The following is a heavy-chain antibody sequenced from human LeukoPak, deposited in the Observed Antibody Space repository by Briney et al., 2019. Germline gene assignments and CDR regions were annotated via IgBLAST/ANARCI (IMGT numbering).Heavy chain of an antibody. D-gene: IGHD1-26*01. CDR1: GFTFSSYS. CDR3: VKDSPALLQFDS. CDR2: IFWDGGNT. J-gene: IGHJ4*02. V-gene: IGHV3-43*01. Sequence: PGGSLRLSCAASGFTFSSYSMNWVRQPPGKGLEWVSLIFWDGGNTYYADSVRGRFTISRDNSKNSLFLQMNSLRIEDSALYYCVKDSPALLQFDSWGQGTLVTVSS.